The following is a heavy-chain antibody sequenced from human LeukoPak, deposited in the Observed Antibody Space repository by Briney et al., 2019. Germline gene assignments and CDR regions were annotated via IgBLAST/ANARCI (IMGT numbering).Heavy chain of an antibody. Sequence: PGGSLRLSCAASGFTVSNNYMSWVRQAPGKGLEWVSVIYSGGSTYYADSVKGRFTISRDNSKNTLYLQMNSLRAEDTAVYYCARGSGYSGYDVFDYRGQGTLVTVSS. J-gene: IGHJ4*02. CDR3: ARGSGYSGYDVFDY. CDR2: IYSGGST. V-gene: IGHV3-53*01. D-gene: IGHD5-12*01. CDR1: GFTVSNNY.